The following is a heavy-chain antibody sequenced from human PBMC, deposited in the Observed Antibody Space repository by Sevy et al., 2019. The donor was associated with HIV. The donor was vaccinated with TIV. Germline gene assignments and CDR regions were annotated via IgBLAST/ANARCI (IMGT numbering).Heavy chain of an antibody. CDR1: GLTFNTHA. D-gene: IGHD3-22*01. V-gene: IGHV3-23*01. Sequence: GGSLRLSCAASGLTFNTHAMNWVRQAPGKGLEWVSLISGPGYGTNYADSVKGRFTISRDNSKTTLFLQMNSLRDDDTAVYYYAKALNPALESMLEVNLRSLKGFDVWGQGTMVTVSS. CDR2: ISGPGYGT. CDR3: AKALNPALESMLEVNLRSLKGFDV. J-gene: IGHJ3*01.